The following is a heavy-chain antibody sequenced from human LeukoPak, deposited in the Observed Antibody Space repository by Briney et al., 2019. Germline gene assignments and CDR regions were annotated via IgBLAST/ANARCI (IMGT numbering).Heavy chain of an antibody. CDR2: IYYSGST. J-gene: IGHJ6*03. V-gene: IGHV4-61*01. CDR1: GGSVSSGSYY. CDR3: ARVSTIFGVVITDYYYMDV. Sequence: PSETLSLTCTVSGGSVSSGSYYWSWIRQPPGKGLEWIGYIYYSGSTNYNPSLKSRVTISVDTSKNQFSLKLSSVTAADTAVYYCARVSTIFGVVITDYYYMDVWGKGTAVTVSS. D-gene: IGHD3-3*01.